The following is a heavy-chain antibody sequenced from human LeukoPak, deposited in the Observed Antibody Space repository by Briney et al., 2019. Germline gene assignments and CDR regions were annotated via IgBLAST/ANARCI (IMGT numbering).Heavy chain of an antibody. J-gene: IGHJ3*02. Sequence: ASVKVSCKASGYTFTSYGISWVRQAPGQGLEWMGWISAYNGNTNYAQKLQGRVTMTTDTSTSTAYMELRSLRSDDTAVYYCAREYYDSSGYYFDAFDIWGQGTMVTVS. CDR1: GYTFTSYG. CDR3: AREYYDSSGYYFDAFDI. V-gene: IGHV1-18*01. D-gene: IGHD3-22*01. CDR2: ISAYNGNT.